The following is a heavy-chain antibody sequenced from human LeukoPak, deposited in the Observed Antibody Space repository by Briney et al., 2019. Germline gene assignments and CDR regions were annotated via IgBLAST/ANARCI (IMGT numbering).Heavy chain of an antibody. V-gene: IGHV3-48*03. CDR1: GFTFSSYE. CDR3: ARRYPFYGMDV. Sequence: GGSLRLSCAASGFTFSSYEMNWVRQAPGKGLEWISCITSSGTNIYDADSVKGRFTISRDNAKNSLYLLMNSLRAEDTGVYYCARRYPFYGMDVWGQGTTVTVSS. CDR2: ITSSGTNI. D-gene: IGHD3-9*01. J-gene: IGHJ6*02.